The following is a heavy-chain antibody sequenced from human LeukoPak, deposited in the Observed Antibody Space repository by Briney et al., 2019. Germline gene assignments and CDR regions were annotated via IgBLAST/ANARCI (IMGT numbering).Heavy chain of an antibody. CDR1: RGSISSGGYY. CDR3: AREARVDRAFDI. J-gene: IGHJ3*02. CDR2: IYYSGNT. Sequence: SQTLSLTCTVSRGSISSGGYYWSWIRHHPGKRLEWIGYIYYSGNTYYNPSLKSRVTISVDTSKNQFSLKLSSVTAADTAVYFCAREARVDRAFDIWGQGTMVTVSA. V-gene: IGHV4-31*03. D-gene: IGHD3-9*01.